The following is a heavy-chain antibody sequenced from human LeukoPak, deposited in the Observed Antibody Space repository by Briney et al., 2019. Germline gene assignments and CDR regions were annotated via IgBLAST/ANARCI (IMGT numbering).Heavy chain of an antibody. CDR1: GFTFSNAW. J-gene: IGHJ4*02. V-gene: IGHV3-15*01. CDR3: TSHLYYDFWSGLPTPLYYFDY. D-gene: IGHD3-3*01. Sequence: GGSLRLSCAASGFTFSNAWMSWVRQAPGKGLEWVGRIKSKTDGGTTDCAAPVKGRFTISRDDSKNTLYLQMNSLKTEDTAVYYCTSHLYYDFWSGLPTPLYYFDYWGQGTLVTVSS. CDR2: IKSKTDGGTT.